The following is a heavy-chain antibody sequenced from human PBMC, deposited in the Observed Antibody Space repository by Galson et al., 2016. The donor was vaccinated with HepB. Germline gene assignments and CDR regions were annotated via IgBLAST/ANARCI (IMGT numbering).Heavy chain of an antibody. D-gene: IGHD3-22*01. CDR1: GFPFTLYY. CDR3: AREGGGVLLYPYYYMDV. CDR2: IKEDGSEK. Sequence: SLRLSCAVSGFPFTLYYMSWVRQAPGKGLEWVANIKEDGSEKHYADSVKGRFTISRDNAKNSLYLQRNSLRAEDTALYYWAREGGGVLLYPYYYMDVWGKGTTVTVSS. V-gene: IGHV3-7*01. J-gene: IGHJ6*03.